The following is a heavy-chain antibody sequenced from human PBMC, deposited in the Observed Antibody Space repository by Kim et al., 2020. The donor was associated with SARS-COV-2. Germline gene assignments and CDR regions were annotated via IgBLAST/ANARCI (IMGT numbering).Heavy chain of an antibody. D-gene: IGHD1-26*01. J-gene: IGHJ4*02. CDR1: GGSVSSGSYY. CDR2: IYYSGST. CDR3: ARKVGATANFDY. V-gene: IGHV4-61*01. Sequence: SETLSLTCTVSGGSVSSGSYYWSWIRQPPGKGLEWIGYIYYSGSTNYNPSLKSRVTISVDTSKNQFSLKLSSVTAADTAVYYCARKVGATANFDYWGQGTLVTVSS.